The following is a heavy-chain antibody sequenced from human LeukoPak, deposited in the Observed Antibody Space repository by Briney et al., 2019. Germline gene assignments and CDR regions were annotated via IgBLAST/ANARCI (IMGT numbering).Heavy chain of an antibody. V-gene: IGHV3-23*01. D-gene: IGHD5-18*01. CDR2: ISGSGGST. J-gene: IGHJ4*02. CDR3: AKIFGYSYGPRDFDY. CDR1: GFTFSSYS. Sequence: GGSLRLSCAASGFTFSSYSMNWVRQAPGKGLEWVSAISGSGGSTYYADSVKGRFTISRDNSKNTLYLQMNSLRAEDTAVYYCAKIFGYSYGPRDFDYWGQGTLVTVSS.